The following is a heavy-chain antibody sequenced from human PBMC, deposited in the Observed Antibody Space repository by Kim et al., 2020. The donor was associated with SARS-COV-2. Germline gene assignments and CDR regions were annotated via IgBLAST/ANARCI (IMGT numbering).Heavy chain of an antibody. V-gene: IGHV1-3*01. D-gene: IGHD3-10*01. Sequence: FQGRVTITRDTSASTAYMELSSLRSEDTAVYYCARDHVLLWFGESGRFDYWGQGTLVTVSS. CDR3: ARDHVLLWFGESGRFDY. J-gene: IGHJ4*02.